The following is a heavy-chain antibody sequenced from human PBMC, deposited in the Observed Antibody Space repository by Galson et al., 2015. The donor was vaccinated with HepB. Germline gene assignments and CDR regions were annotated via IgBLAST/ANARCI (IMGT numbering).Heavy chain of an antibody. Sequence: TLSLTCAVSGGSISSGGYSWSWIRQPPGKGLEWIGHIYYSGSTYYNPSLKSRVTISVDTSKNQFSLKLSSVTAADTAVYYCARGGSGFDYDILTGYYTHHYYYYGMDVWGQGTTVTVSS. V-gene: IGHV4-30-4*07. CDR3: ARGGSGFDYDILTGYYTHHYYYYGMDV. D-gene: IGHD3-9*01. CDR2: IYYSGST. J-gene: IGHJ6*02. CDR1: GGSISSGGYS.